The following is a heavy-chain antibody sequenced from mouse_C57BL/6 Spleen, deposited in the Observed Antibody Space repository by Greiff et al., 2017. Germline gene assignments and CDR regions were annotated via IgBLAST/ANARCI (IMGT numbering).Heavy chain of an antibody. J-gene: IGHJ3*01. CDR3: ARDALTGKAGFAY. CDR2: ISDGGSYT. V-gene: IGHV5-4*01. CDR1: GFTFSRYA. Sequence: EVKLVESGGGLVKPGGSLKLSCAASGFTFSRYAMSWVRQTPEKRLEWVATISDGGSYTYYPDNVKGRFTISRDNAKNTLYLQMSNLKSEDTAMYYCARDALTGKAGFAYWGQGTPVTVSA. D-gene: IGHD4-1*01.